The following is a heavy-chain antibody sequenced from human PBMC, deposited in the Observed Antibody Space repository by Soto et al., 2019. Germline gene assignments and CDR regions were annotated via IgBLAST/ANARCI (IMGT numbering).Heavy chain of an antibody. J-gene: IGHJ4*02. Sequence: QVHLVQSGAEVKKPGASVKVSCKGSGYIVTTYGITWVRQAPGQGLEWMGWISAHNGNTNYAQKLQGRVTVTRDTSTSTAYMELRNLRSDDTAVYYCARGRYGGYWGQGALVTVSS. D-gene: IGHD3-10*01. CDR2: ISAHNGNT. CDR1: GYIVTTYG. CDR3: ARGRYGGY. V-gene: IGHV1-18*01.